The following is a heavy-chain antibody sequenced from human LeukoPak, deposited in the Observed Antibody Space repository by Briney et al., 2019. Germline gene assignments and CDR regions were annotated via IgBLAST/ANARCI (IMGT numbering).Heavy chain of an antibody. D-gene: IGHD4-11*01. Sequence: KIPCKGSGYSCTSNWLGLVRPMPGEPLQRLGIIYPGDSDTRYSPSFQGQVTISADKSISTAYLQWSSLKASDTAMYYCARLKVTTPLGYGMDVWGQGTTVTVSS. J-gene: IGHJ6*02. CDR2: IYPGDSDT. CDR3: ARLKVTTPLGYGMDV. V-gene: IGHV5-51*01. CDR1: GYSCTSNW.